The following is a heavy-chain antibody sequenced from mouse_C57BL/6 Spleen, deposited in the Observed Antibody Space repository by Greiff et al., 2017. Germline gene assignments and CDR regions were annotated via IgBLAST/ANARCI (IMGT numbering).Heavy chain of an antibody. J-gene: IGHJ2*01. Sequence: EVNVVESGGGLVKPGGSLKLSCAASGFTFSDYGMHWVRPAPEKGLEWVAYISSGSSTIYYADTVKVRITISSDKAKITLFLQMNRLRSEDKAMYYGTRRDYSTYEYFDYWGQGTTLTVSS. V-gene: IGHV5-17*01. CDR3: TRRDYSTYEYFDY. CDR2: ISSGSSTI. D-gene: IGHD2-5*01. CDR1: GFTFSDYG.